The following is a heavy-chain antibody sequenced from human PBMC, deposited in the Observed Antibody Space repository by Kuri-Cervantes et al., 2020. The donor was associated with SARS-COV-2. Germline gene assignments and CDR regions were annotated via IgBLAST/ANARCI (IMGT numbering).Heavy chain of an antibody. Sequence: GESLKISCAASGFTFSSYGMHWVRQAPGKGLEWVAVISYDGSNKYYADSVKGRFTISRDNSKNTLYLQMNSLRDEDTAVYYCARDPDGVSVVAAPPDYYFDYWGQGTLVTVSS. CDR1: GFTFSSYG. CDR2: ISYDGSNK. CDR3: ARDPDGVSVVAAPPDYYFDY. D-gene: IGHD2-15*01. V-gene: IGHV3-30*03. J-gene: IGHJ4*02.